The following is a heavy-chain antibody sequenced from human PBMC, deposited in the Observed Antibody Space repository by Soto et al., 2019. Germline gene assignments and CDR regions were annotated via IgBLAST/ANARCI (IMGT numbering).Heavy chain of an antibody. CDR3: ARGSNDFWGAYYFDY. Sequence: GASVKVSCKASGYTFTSYGISWVRQAPGQGLEWMGWISAYNGNTNYAQKLQGRVTMTTDTSTSTAYMELRSLRSDDTAVYYCARGSNDFWGAYYFDYWGQGTLVTVSS. V-gene: IGHV1-18*01. CDR2: ISAYNGNT. D-gene: IGHD3-3*01. CDR1: GYTFTSYG. J-gene: IGHJ4*02.